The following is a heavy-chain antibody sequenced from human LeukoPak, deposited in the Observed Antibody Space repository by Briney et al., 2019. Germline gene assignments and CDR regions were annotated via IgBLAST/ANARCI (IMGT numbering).Heavy chain of an antibody. CDR3: ASVYDSSGNDAFDI. J-gene: IGHJ3*02. Sequence: SETLSLTCTVSGGSISSSSYYWGWIRQPPGKGLEWIGSIYYSGSTYYNPSLKSRVTISVDTSKNQFSLKLSSVTAADTAVYYCASVYDSSGNDAFDIWGQGTMVTVSS. CDR1: GGSISSSSYY. D-gene: IGHD3-22*01. CDR2: IYYSGST. V-gene: IGHV4-39*01.